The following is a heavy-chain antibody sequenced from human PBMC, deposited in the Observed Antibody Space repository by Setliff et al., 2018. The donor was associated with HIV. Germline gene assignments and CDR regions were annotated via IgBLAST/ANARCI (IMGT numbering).Heavy chain of an antibody. CDR3: VRGGYYYDNTVFYGH. J-gene: IGHJ4*02. Sequence: ASVKVSCKASGYTFTSYPMHWVRQAPGQGLEWMGVINTSGGSAGYAEKFRGRFTISRDNSRNTVYLDMNSLTAEDTAVYYCVRGGYYYDNTVFYGHWGQGTLVTVSS. CDR1: GYTFTSYP. V-gene: IGHV1-46*01. D-gene: IGHD3-22*01. CDR2: INTSGGSA.